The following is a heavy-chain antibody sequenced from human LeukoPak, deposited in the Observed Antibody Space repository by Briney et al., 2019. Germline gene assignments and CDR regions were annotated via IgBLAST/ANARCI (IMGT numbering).Heavy chain of an antibody. CDR3: ARVPTVTFFDY. CDR2: IKHSGST. D-gene: IGHD4-17*01. J-gene: IGHJ4*02. V-gene: IGHV4-34*01. CDR1: GGSFSGYY. Sequence: PSETLSLTCAVYGGSFSGYYWSWIRQPPGKGLEWIGEIKHSGSTNYNPSLKSRVTISVDTSKNQFSLKLSSVTAADTAVYYCARVPTVTFFDYWGQGTLVTVSS.